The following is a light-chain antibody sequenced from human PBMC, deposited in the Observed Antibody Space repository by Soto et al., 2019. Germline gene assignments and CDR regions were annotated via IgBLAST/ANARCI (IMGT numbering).Light chain of an antibody. J-gene: IGLJ2*01. Sequence: QSALTQPASVSGSPGQSITISCTGTNSDVGGYNYVSWYQQHPGKAPKLMIYDVSNRPSGVSNRFSGSKSGNTASLTISGLHAEDEADYYCSSYTSSKTVVFGGGTKLTVL. CDR2: DVS. CDR1: NSDVGGYNY. V-gene: IGLV2-14*01. CDR3: SSYTSSKTVV.